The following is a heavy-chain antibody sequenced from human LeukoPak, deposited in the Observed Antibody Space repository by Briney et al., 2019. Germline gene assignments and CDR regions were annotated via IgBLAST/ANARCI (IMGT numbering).Heavy chain of an antibody. J-gene: IGHJ4*02. CDR3: ASQYYYGSGSQYYFDY. Sequence: GGSLRLSCAASGFTFSSYSMNWVRQAPGKGLEWVSYISSSSSTIYYADSVKGRFTISRDNAKNSLYLQMNSLRAEDTAVYYCASQYYYGSGSQYYFDYWGQGTLVTVSS. CDR1: GFTFSSYS. V-gene: IGHV3-48*04. CDR2: ISSSSSTI. D-gene: IGHD3-10*01.